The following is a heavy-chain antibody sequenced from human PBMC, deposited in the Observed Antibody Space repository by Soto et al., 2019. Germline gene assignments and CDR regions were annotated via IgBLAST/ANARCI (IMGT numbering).Heavy chain of an antibody. Sequence: SETLSLTCTVSGGSISSSSYYWGWIRQPPGKGLEWIGSIYYSGSTYYNPSLKSRVTISVDTSKNQFSLKLSSVTAADTAVYYCARHVILWFGELLAWFDSWGQGTLVTVSS. CDR1: GGSISSSSYY. V-gene: IGHV4-39*01. CDR2: IYYSGST. J-gene: IGHJ5*01. CDR3: ARHVILWFGELLAWFDS. D-gene: IGHD3-10*01.